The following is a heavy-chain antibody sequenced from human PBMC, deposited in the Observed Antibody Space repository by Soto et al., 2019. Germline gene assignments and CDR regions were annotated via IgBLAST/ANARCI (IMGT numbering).Heavy chain of an antibody. CDR1: GFIFTDWF. D-gene: IGHD2-21*01. Sequence: HQAQSGPEVKRPGASVKISCKASGFIFTDWFMHWVRQAPGQGPEWMGIINTSGGNSIYSQKFQDRVTMTRDTSTSTLYVELSSLTSADTAVYYCAKEGAIPGEVDAWGQGTLVTVSS. V-gene: IGHV1-46*01. CDR2: INTSGGNS. J-gene: IGHJ1*01. CDR3: AKEGAIPGEVDA.